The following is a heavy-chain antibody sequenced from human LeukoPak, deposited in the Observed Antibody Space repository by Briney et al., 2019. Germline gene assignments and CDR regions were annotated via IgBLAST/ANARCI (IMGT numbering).Heavy chain of an antibody. V-gene: IGHV1-2*02. D-gene: IGHD6-19*01. CDR3: ARAIAVAGTNFDY. CDR1: GYTFTGYY. CDR2: INPNSGGT. J-gene: IGHJ4*02. Sequence: GASVKVSCKASGYTFTGYYMHWVRQAPGQGLEWTGWINPNSGGTNYAQKFQGRVTMTRDTSISTAYMELSRLRSGDTAVYYCARAIAVAGTNFDYWGQGTLVTVSS.